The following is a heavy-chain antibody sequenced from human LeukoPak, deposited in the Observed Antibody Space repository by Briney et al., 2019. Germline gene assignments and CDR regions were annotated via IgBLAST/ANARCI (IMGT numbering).Heavy chain of an antibody. CDR1: GFTFSSYW. J-gene: IGHJ4*02. Sequence: PGGSLRLSCAASGFTFSSYWMSWVRQAPGKGLEWVANIEQVGSEIYYVDSVKGRFTISRDNANNSLYLQMNSLRAEDTAVYYCARDKVVGPTQFDYWGQGALVTVSS. D-gene: IGHD1-26*01. CDR3: ARDKVVGPTQFDY. CDR2: IEQVGSEI. V-gene: IGHV3-7*01.